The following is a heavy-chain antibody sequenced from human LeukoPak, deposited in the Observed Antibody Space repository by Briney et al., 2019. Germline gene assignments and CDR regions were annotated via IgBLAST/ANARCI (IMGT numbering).Heavy chain of an antibody. CDR1: GGTFSSYA. CDR2: IIPIFGTA. D-gene: IGHD4-17*01. CDR3: ASPSGVYGDYEEFDY. V-gene: IGHV1-69*05. Sequence: ASVKVSCKASGGTFSSYAISWVRQAPGQGLEWMGRIIPIFGTANYAQKFQGRVTITTDESTGTAYMELSSLRSEDTAVYYCASPSGVYGDYEEFDYWGQGTLVTVSS. J-gene: IGHJ4*02.